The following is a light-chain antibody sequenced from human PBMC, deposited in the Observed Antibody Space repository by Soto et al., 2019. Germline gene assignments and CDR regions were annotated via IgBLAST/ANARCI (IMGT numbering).Light chain of an antibody. CDR1: QGISNY. J-gene: IGKJ4*01. CDR2: AAS. CDR3: QKYNSAPDT. V-gene: IGKV1-27*01. Sequence: DIQMTQSPSSLSASVGDRVTTTCRASQGISNYLAWYQQKPGKVPKLLIYAASTLQSGVPSRFSGSGSGTDFTLTISCLQPEDVATYYCQKYNSAPDTFGGGTQVEIK.